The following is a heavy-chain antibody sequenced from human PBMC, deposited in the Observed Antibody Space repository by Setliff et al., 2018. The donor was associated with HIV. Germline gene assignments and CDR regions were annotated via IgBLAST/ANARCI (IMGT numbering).Heavy chain of an antibody. V-gene: IGHV4-38-2*01. CDR3: ARGGPTVAFGLDV. Sequence: SETLSLTCAVSGYSISSGYYWGWIRQPPGKGLEWIGNIYHHGTTYYYPSLKERVTISLDTSNNQFSLNLNSVTAADTAVYYCARGGPTVAFGLDVWGQGTTVTVSS. D-gene: IGHD4-17*01. CDR2: IYHHGTT. J-gene: IGHJ6*02. CDR1: GYSISSGYY.